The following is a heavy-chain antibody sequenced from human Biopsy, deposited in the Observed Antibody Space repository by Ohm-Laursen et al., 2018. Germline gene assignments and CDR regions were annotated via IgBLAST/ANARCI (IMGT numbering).Heavy chain of an antibody. J-gene: IGHJ4*02. CDR3: AREAAIIVPRTRAFDY. V-gene: IGHV4-59*01. CDR2: LYNTGGT. D-gene: IGHD6-25*01. Sequence: LSPTCTVSGASISSYQRTWRRQPPGEGLDWIGYLYNTGGTNYTPSLKSRVTISVDTSINQFSLKLRSVTAADTAVYYCAREAAIIVPRTRAFDYWGQGTLVTVSS. CDR1: GASISSYQ.